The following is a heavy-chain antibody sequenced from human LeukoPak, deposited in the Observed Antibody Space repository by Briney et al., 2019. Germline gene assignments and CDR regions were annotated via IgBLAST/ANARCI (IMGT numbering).Heavy chain of an antibody. CDR1: GFTFSNYW. CDR2: IKTDGSEK. J-gene: IGHJ4*02. V-gene: IGHV3-7*01. CDR3: AKDLIAVAGTGFFDY. D-gene: IGHD6-19*01. Sequence: GGSLRLSCEGSGFTFSNYWMGWVRQAPGKGLQWVANIKTDGSEKYYVDSVKGRFTISRDNSKNTLYLQMNSLRAEDTAVYYCAKDLIAVAGTGFFDYWGQGTLVTVSS.